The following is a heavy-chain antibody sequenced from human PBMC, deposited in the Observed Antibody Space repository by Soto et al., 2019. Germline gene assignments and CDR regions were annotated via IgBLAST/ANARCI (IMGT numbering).Heavy chain of an antibody. V-gene: IGHV3-23*01. CDR1: GFTFSSYA. CDR3: ATTANGWFIAFDI. CDR2: ISGSGGTT. Sequence: EVQLLESGGGLVQPGGSLRLSCAASGFTFSSYAMSWVRQAPGKGLEWVSAISGSGGTTYYADSVKGRFTFSRDNSKNTLYLQMNSLRAEEKAVYYCATTANGWFIAFDIWGQGTMVTVSS. D-gene: IGHD6-19*01. J-gene: IGHJ3*02.